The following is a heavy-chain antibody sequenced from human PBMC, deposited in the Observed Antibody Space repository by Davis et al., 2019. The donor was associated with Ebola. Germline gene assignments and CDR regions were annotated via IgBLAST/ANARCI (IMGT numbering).Heavy chain of an antibody. CDR2: IRSKAYGGTT. V-gene: IGHV3-49*04. J-gene: IGHJ5*02. Sequence: PGGSLRLSCAASGFTFSSYWKSWVRQAPGKGLEWVGFIRSKAYGGTTEYAASVKGRFTISRDDSKSIAYLQMNSLKTEDTAVYYCTRDWGWAAAIGWFDPWGQGTLVTVSS. CDR3: TRDWGWAAAIGWFDP. CDR1: GFTFSSYW. D-gene: IGHD2-2*02.